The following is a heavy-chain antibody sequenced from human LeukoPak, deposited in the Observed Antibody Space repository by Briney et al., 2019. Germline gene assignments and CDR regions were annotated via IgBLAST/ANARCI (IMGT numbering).Heavy chain of an antibody. J-gene: IGHJ5*02. CDR2: INPNSGGT. CDR3: ARIPVSLYHSIPCSGGSCPFDP. D-gene: IGHD2-15*01. V-gene: IGHV1-2*02. Sequence: ASVKVSCKASGYTFTGYYMHWVRQAPGQGLEWMGWINPNSGGTNYAQKFQGRVTMTRDTSISTAYMELSRLRSDDTAVYYCARIPVSLYHSIPCSGGSCPFDPWGQGTLVTVSS. CDR1: GYTFTGYY.